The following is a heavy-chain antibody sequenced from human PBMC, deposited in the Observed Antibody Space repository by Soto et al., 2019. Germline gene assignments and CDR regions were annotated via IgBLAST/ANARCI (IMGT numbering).Heavy chain of an antibody. J-gene: IGHJ4*02. CDR3: ARGYRQSGYSTSWVFDY. CDR2: MYYSGST. Sequence: QVQLRESGPGLVKPSQTLSLTCTVSGGSINSGGYYWNWIRQHPGKGLEWIGYMYYSGSTYYNPFLRSRVIISADTSEIHFSLKLSSVTAAGTAVYLCARGYRQSGYSTSWVFDYWGPGTLVNVSS. CDR1: GGSINSGGYY. V-gene: IGHV4-31*03. D-gene: IGHD6-13*01.